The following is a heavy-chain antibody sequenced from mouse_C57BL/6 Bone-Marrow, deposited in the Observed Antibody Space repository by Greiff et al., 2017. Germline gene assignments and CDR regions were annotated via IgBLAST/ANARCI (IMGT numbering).Heavy chain of an antibody. CDR3: ARENFDV. J-gene: IGHJ1*03. CDR2: INPSTGGT. V-gene: IGHV1-42*01. CDR1: GYSFTGYY. Sequence: VQLKESGPELVKPGASVKISCKASGYSFTGYYMNWVKQSPEKSLEWIGEINPSTGGTTYNQKFKAKATLTVDKSSRTAYMQLKSLTSEDSAVYYCARENFDVWGTGTTVTVSS.